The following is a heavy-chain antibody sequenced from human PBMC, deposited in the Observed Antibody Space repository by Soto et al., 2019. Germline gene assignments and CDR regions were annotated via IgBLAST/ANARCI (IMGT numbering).Heavy chain of an antibody. CDR1: GYTFTSYG. CDR3: ARDGVVVVAATQYYYYYGMDV. D-gene: IGHD2-15*01. J-gene: IGHJ6*02. CDR2: ISAYNGNT. V-gene: IGHV1-18*01. Sequence: ASVKVSCKASGYTFTSYGISWVRQAPGQGLEWMGWISAYNGNTNYAQKLQGRVTMTTDPSTSTAYMELRSLRSDDTAVYYCARDGVVVVAATQYYYYYGMDVWGQGTTVTVSS.